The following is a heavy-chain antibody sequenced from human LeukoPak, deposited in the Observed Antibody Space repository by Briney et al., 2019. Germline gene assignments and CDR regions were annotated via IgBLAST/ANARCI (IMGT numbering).Heavy chain of an antibody. CDR1: VFTFSDYY. CDR2: ISTSGSTK. V-gene: IGHV3-11*04. J-gene: IGHJ5*02. Sequence: PGGSLRLSCAASVFTFSDYYMSWIRQAPGKGLEWISYISTSGSTKFYADSVKGRFTISRDNAKNSLYLQMNSLRAEDTAVYYCARGPPTGTIFGVVITDWFDPWGQGTLVTVSS. D-gene: IGHD3-3*01. CDR3: ARGPPTGTIFGVVITDWFDP.